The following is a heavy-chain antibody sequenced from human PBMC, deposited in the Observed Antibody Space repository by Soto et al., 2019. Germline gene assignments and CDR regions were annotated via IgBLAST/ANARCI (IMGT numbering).Heavy chain of an antibody. D-gene: IGHD6-13*01. CDR1: GGSISSYY. CDR2: IYTSGST. J-gene: IGHJ6*02. Sequence: SETLSLTCTVSGGSISSYYWSWIRQPAGRGLGWIGRIYTSGSTNYNPSLKSRVTMSVDTSKNQFSLKLSSVTAADTAVYYCARGDGIAAAGDYYYGMDVWGQGTTVTVSS. V-gene: IGHV4-4*07. CDR3: ARGDGIAAAGDYYYGMDV.